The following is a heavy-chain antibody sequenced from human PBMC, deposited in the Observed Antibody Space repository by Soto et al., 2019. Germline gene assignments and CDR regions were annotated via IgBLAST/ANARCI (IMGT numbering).Heavy chain of an antibody. CDR1: GFAFSDYY. J-gene: IGHJ4*02. CDR3: GRDHSVGAPVDH. CDR2: ISPTGTQA. Sequence: QVQLVESGGGLVKPGGSLRLSCVASGFAFSDYYMTWIRQAPGKGLEWISYISPTGTQAVYADSLRGRFTISRDNAKNSLYLQINNLRAEDTAVYYCGRDHSVGAPVDHWGREPWSPSPQ. D-gene: IGHD1-26*01. V-gene: IGHV3-11*06.